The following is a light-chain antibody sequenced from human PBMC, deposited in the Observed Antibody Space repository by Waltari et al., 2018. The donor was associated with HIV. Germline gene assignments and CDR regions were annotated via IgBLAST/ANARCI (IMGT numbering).Light chain of an antibody. Sequence: QSLLTQPPSVSGAPGQRVTMSCTGSSSNIGAGYEVHWYQQLPGTAPRLLIFGNRNRPSGVPDRFSGSKSGTSASLAITGLQAEDEADYYCQAYDSSLSAVMFGGGTKLTVL. CDR3: QAYDSSLSAVM. V-gene: IGLV1-40*01. CDR2: GNR. J-gene: IGLJ3*02. CDR1: SSNIGAGYE.